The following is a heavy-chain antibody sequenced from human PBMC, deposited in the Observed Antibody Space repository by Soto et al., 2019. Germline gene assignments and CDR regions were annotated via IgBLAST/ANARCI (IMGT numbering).Heavy chain of an antibody. CDR3: ARDNLGTGTSLGYYYYYMDV. D-gene: IGHD1-7*01. J-gene: IGHJ6*03. CDR2: IYSGGST. CDR1: GFTVSSNY. V-gene: IGHV3-66*01. Sequence: GGSLRLSCAASGFTVSSNYMSWVRQAPGKGLEWVSVIYSGGSTYYADSVKGRFTISRDNSKNTLYLQMNSLRAEDTAVYYCARDNLGTGTSLGYYYYYMDVWGKGTTVTVSS.